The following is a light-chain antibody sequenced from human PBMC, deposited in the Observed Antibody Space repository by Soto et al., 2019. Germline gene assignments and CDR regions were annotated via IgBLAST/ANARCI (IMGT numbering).Light chain of an antibody. CDR3: QSYDSSLSGYV. J-gene: IGLJ1*01. CDR2: EVV. CDR1: KNDIGVYDF. Sequence: QSVLTQPPSASGSPGQSVTISCTGTKNDIGVYDFVSWYKHHPGKAPRLIIYEVVQRPSGVPDRFSGSKSGTSASLAITGLQAEDEADYYCQSYDSSLSGYVFGTGTKVTVL. V-gene: IGLV2-8*01.